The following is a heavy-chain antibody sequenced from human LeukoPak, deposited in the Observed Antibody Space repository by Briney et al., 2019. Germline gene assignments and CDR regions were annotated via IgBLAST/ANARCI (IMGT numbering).Heavy chain of an antibody. CDR3: ARAPRRWAGDLSIFLPYYFDL. CDR2: IYYSGST. CDR1: GGSISSGDYY. Sequence: SQTLSPTCTVSGGSISSGDYYWSWIRQPPGKGLEWIGYIYYSGSTYYNPSLKSRVTISVDTSKNQFSLKLSSVTAADTAVYYCARAPRRWAGDLSIFLPYYFDLWGQGTLVTVSS. D-gene: IGHD3-3*01. J-gene: IGHJ4*02. V-gene: IGHV4-30-4*01.